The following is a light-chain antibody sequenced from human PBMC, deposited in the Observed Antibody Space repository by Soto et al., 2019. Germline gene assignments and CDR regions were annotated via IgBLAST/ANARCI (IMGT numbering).Light chain of an antibody. CDR3: GTWDTSLSAVV. CDR1: FSNIGKNY. V-gene: IGLV1-51*01. J-gene: IGLJ2*01. Sequence: QSVLTPPPSVSAAPGQKVTISCSGSFSNIGKNYVSWYQRLPGTAPKLLIYDNNERSSGIPDRFSGSKSGTSATLGIAGLQTGDEADYYCGTWDTSLSAVVFGGGTKLTVL. CDR2: DNN.